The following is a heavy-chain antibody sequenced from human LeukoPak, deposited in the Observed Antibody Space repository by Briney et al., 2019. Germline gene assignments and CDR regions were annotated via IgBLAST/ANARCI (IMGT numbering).Heavy chain of an antibody. D-gene: IGHD2-8*02. J-gene: IGHJ5*02. Sequence: KPSETLSLTCAVYGGSFSGYYWCWIRQPPGKGLEWIGEINHSGSTNYNPSLKSRVTISVDTSKNQFSLKLSSVTAADTAVYYCARLVPGWFDPWGQGTLVTVSS. CDR3: ARLVPGWFDP. CDR2: INHSGST. V-gene: IGHV4-34*01. CDR1: GGSFSGYY.